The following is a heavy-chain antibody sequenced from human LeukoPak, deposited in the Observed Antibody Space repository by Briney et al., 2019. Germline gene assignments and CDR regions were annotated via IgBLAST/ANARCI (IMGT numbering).Heavy chain of an antibody. V-gene: IGHV3-23*01. D-gene: IGHD3-10*01. J-gene: IGHJ4*02. CDR2: ISGSGGST. CDR3: AKDPMVRGVKPYYFDY. Sequence: AGGSLRLSCAASGFTFSSYWMSWVRQAPGKGLEWVSAISGSGGSTYYADSVKGRFTISRDNSKNTLYLQMNSLRAEDTAVYYCAKDPMVRGVKPYYFDYWGQGTLVTVSS. CDR1: GFTFSSYW.